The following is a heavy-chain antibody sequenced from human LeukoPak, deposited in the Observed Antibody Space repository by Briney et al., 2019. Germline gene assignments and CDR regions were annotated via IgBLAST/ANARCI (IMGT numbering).Heavy chain of an antibody. CDR1: GYTFTSCG. J-gene: IGHJ5*02. Sequence: ASVKLSCKASGYTFTSCGISWVRQPHGPGNGWMGWISAYNGNTNYAQKLQGRVTMTTDTSTSTAYMELRSLRSDDTAVYYCARGQLWLLNWFDPWGQGTLVTVSS. V-gene: IGHV1-18*01. CDR2: ISAYNGNT. CDR3: ARGQLWLLNWFDP. D-gene: IGHD5-18*01.